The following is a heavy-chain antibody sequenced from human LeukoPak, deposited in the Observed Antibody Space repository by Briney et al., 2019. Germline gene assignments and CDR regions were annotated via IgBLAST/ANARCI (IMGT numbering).Heavy chain of an antibody. CDR1: GGSISSYY. V-gene: IGHV4-59*01. D-gene: IGHD3-10*01. J-gene: IGHJ4*02. Sequence: SETLSLTCMVPGGSISSYYWSWIRQPPGKGLEWIGYIYYSGSTNYNPSLKSRVTISVDTSKNQFSLKLSSVTAADTAVYYCAREMVRGAPTGWGQGTLVTVSS. CDR3: AREMVRGAPTG. CDR2: IYYSGST.